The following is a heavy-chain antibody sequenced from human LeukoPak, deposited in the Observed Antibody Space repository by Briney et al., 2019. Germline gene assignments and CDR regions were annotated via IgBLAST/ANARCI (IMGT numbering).Heavy chain of an antibody. Sequence: GGSLRLSCAASGFTFSSDSMNWVRQAPGKGLEWVSSISSSSSYKYYADSVKGRFTISRDNAKNSLYLQMNSLRAEDTAVYYCARGDGSSWYSYYYYYMDVWGKGTTVTVSS. V-gene: IGHV3-21*01. CDR1: GFTFSSDS. D-gene: IGHD6-13*01. CDR3: ARGDGSSWYSYYYYYMDV. J-gene: IGHJ6*03. CDR2: ISSSSSYK.